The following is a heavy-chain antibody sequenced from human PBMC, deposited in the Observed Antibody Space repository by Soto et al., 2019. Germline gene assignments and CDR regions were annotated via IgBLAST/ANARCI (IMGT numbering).Heavy chain of an antibody. CDR1: GFTFSSYS. V-gene: IGHV3-48*01. CDR2: ISSSSSTI. CDR3: ARDRVVVVVAATLDAFDI. Sequence: PGGSLRLSCAASGFTFSSYSMNWVRQAPGKGLEWVSYISSSSSTIYYADSVKGRFTISRDNAKNSLYLQMNSLRAEDTAVYYCARDRVVVVVAATLDAFDIWGQGTMVTVSS. J-gene: IGHJ3*02. D-gene: IGHD2-15*01.